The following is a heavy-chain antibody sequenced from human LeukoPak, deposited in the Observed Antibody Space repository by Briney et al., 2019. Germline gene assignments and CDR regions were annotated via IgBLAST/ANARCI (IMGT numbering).Heavy chain of an antibody. CDR1: GGSFSGYY. CDR2: INHSGST. D-gene: IGHD5-18*01. CDR3: ARGHSYGYRY. J-gene: IGHJ4*02. V-gene: IGHV4-34*01. Sequence: SETLSLTCAVYGGSFSGYYWSWIRQPPGKGLEWIGEINHSGSTNYNPSLKSRVTISVDTSKNQFSLKLSSVTAADTAVYYCARGHSYGYRYWGQGTLVTVSS.